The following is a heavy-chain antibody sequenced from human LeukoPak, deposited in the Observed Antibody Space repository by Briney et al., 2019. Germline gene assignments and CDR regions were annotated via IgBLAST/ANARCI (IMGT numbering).Heavy chain of an antibody. J-gene: IGHJ4*02. CDR3: ARVVVVTAGDY. CDR1: GFTFGDYA. D-gene: IGHD2-21*02. Sequence: GGPLRLSCTASGFTFGDYAMSWVRQAPGKGLEWVAVISYDGSNKYYADSVKGRFTISRDNSKNTLYLQMNSLRAEDTAVYYCARVVVVTAGDYWGQGTLVTVSS. CDR2: ISYDGSNK. V-gene: IGHV3-30*04.